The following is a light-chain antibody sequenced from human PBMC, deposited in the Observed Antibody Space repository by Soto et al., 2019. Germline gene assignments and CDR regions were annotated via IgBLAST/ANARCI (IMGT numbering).Light chain of an antibody. CDR2: EVS. J-gene: IGLJ1*01. V-gene: IGLV2-8*01. CDR1: SSDVGGYNY. CDR3: NSYADSNNFV. Sequence: QSGLTQPPSASGSPGQSVTISCTGTSSDVGGYNYVSWYQQHPGKAPKLLIYEVSKRPSGVPDRFSGSKSGNTASLTVSGLQAEDEADYYCNSYADSNNFVFGSGTKVTVL.